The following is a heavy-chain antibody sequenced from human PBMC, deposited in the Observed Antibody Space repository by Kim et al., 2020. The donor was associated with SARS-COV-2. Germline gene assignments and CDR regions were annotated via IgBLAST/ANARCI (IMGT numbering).Heavy chain of an antibody. CDR2: INSDGSST. D-gene: IGHD3-3*01. J-gene: IGHJ6*03. V-gene: IGHV3-74*01. CDR1: GFTFSSYW. Sequence: GGSLRLSCAASGFTFSSYWMHWVRQAPGKGLVWVSRINSDGSSTSYADSVKGRFTISRDNAKNTLYLQMNSLRAEDTAVYYCARVAYDFWSGYADYYYYYYMDVWGKGTTVTVSS. CDR3: ARVAYDFWSGYADYYYYYYMDV.